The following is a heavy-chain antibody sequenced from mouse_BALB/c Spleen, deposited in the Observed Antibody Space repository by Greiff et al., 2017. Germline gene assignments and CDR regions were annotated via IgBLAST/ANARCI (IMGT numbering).Heavy chain of an antibody. CDR2: ISYSGST. CDR3: ARRIYYDYDEDAMDY. D-gene: IGHD2-4*01. V-gene: IGHV3-8*02. Sequence: VQLQQSGPSLVKPSQTLSLTCSVTGDSITSGYWNWIRKFPGNKLEYMGYISYSGSTYYNPSLKSRISITRDTSKNQYYLQLNSVTTEDTATYYCARRIYYDYDEDAMDYWGQGTSVTVSS. CDR1: GDSITSGY. J-gene: IGHJ4*01.